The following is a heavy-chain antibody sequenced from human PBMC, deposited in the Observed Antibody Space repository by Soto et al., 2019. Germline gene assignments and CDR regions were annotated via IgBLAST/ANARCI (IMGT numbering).Heavy chain of an antibody. CDR2: INHGGST. V-gene: IGHV4-34*01. Sequence: SETLSLTCAVYGGSFSTYYLIWIRQPPGKALEWIGEINHGGSTNYNPSLKSRVTMSIDASNNQFSLSLSSVTAADTAVYYCARGYASGWYGPLRYWGQGALVTVS. J-gene: IGHJ4*02. CDR3: ARGYASGWYGPLRY. CDR1: GGSFSTYY. D-gene: IGHD6-19*01.